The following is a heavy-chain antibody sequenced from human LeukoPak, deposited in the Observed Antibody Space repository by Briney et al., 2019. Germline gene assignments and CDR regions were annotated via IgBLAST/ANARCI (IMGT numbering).Heavy chain of an antibody. CDR3: ARATGTKVPPGY. J-gene: IGHJ4*02. V-gene: IGHV4-34*01. Sequence: SETLSLTCAVYGGSFSGYYWSWIRQPPVKGLEWIGEINHSGRNNYNPSLKSRVTISVDTSKNQFSLKLSSVTAADTAVYYCARATGTKVPPGYWGQGTLVTVSS. D-gene: IGHD1-7*01. CDR2: INHSGRN. CDR1: GGSFSGYY.